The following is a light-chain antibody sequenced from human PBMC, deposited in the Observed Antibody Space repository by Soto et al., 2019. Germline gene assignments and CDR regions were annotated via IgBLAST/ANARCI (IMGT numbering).Light chain of an antibody. J-gene: IGLJ1*01. V-gene: IGLV2-14*03. CDR2: DVS. CDR1: SSDVGGYNY. Sequence: QSVLTQPASVSGSPGQSITISCTGSSSDVGGYNYVSWYQHLPGKAPKHMIYDVSNRPSGVSNRFSGSKSGNTASLTIFGLQAEDEADYYCNSYTSSGTYVFGTGTKVTVL. CDR3: NSYTSSGTYV.